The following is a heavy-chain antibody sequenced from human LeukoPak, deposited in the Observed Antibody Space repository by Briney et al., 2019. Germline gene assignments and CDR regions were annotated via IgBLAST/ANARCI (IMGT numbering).Heavy chain of an antibody. J-gene: IGHJ4*02. CDR3: ASNRGSDY. V-gene: IGHV3-30*01. CDR1: GFTFSNYA. CDR2: ISYDGSKT. D-gene: IGHD1-14*01. Sequence: GWSLRLSCAASGFTFSNYAMHWVRQAPGKGLEWVAAISYDGSKTYYADSVKGRFSISRDNSENTLYLQMDSLRAEDTAVYYCASNRGSDYWGQGTLVTVSS.